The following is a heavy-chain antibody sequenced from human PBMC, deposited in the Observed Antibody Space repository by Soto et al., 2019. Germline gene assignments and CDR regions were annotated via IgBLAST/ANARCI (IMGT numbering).Heavy chain of an antibody. D-gene: IGHD4-17*01. J-gene: IGHJ4*02. CDR1: GFTFKNYA. Sequence: EVQLLESGGGLVQPGGSLRLSCAASGFTFKNYAMSWVRQAPGKGLEWVSVISGSGGTTYYADSVKRRFTISRDNSKNTVYLQMSTLRAEDTAVYFCAKDGASVTHYYFDYWGQGTLVTVSS. V-gene: IGHV3-23*01. CDR3: AKDGASVTHYYFDY. CDR2: ISGSGGTT.